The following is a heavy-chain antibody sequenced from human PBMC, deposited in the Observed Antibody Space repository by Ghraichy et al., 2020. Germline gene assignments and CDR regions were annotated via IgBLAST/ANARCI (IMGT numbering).Heavy chain of an antibody. CDR3: ARGVRGVSNYYFDY. CDR1: GFSLSARGVG. D-gene: IGHD3-10*01. CDR2: TYWDDDK. Sequence: SGPTLVQPTQTLTLTCTFSGFSLSARGVGVGWIRQPPGAALEWLAHTYWDDDKRYSPSLKRRLTITKDTSKNQVVLTMTNIDPVDTATYYCARGVRGVSNYYFDYWGQGTLVTVSS. J-gene: IGHJ4*02. V-gene: IGHV2-5*02.